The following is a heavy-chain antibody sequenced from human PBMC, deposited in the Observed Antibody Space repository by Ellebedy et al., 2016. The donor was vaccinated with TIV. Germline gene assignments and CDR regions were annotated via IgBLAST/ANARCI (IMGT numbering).Heavy chain of an antibody. CDR3: VRDSTKAGSYWYDALDI. CDR1: GFNFGDYW. D-gene: IGHD6-19*01. CDR2: IRRDGSQK. Sequence: GGSLRLXCTASGFNFGDYWMTWVRQAPGKGLEWVANIRRDGSQKHYVDSVEGRFTISRDNAKNSLYLQMNSLRLEDTAVYYCVRDSTKAGSYWYDALDIWGQGTMVTVSS. V-gene: IGHV3-7*01. J-gene: IGHJ3*02.